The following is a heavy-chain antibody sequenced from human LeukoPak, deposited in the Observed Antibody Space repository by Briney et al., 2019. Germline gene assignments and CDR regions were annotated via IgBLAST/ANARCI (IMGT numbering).Heavy chain of an antibody. D-gene: IGHD2-15*01. CDR2: ISAYNGNT. J-gene: IGHJ4*02. CDR1: GYTFTSYG. Sequence: ASVKVSCKASGYTFTSYGISWVRQAPGQGLEWMGWISAYNGNTNYAQKLQGRVTMTTDTSTSTAYMELRSLRSDDTAVYYCARGSICSGGSCQANWGSGYFDYWGQGTLVTVSS. V-gene: IGHV1-18*01. CDR3: ARGSICSGGSCQANWGSGYFDY.